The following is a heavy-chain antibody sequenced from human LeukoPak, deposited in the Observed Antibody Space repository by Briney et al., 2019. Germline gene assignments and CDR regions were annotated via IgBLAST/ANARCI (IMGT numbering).Heavy chain of an antibody. CDR3: ARDISITGTSGSRTYYFYYGMDV. V-gene: IGHV3-30-3*01. J-gene: IGHJ6*02. CDR1: GFIFSSYA. Sequence: GGSLRLSCAASGFIFSSYAMHWVRQAPGKGLERVAIISFDGNNIFYADSVKGRFTISRDNSRNTLYLQMSSLKREDTAVYYCARDISITGTSGSRTYYFYYGMDVWGQGTTVTVSS. CDR2: ISFDGNNI. D-gene: IGHD6-19*01.